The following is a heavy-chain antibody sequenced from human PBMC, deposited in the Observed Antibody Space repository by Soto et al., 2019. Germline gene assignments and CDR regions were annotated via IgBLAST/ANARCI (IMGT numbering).Heavy chain of an antibody. Sequence: SATLPLTCTVSGGSISSSSYYGGWIRQPPGKGLEWIGSIYYSGSTYYNPSLKSRVTISVDTSKNQFSLKLSSVTAADTAVYFWARIVAGLAGWFALSGQGITVTGS. CDR2: IYYSGST. D-gene: IGHD6-19*01. CDR1: GGSISSSSYY. CDR3: ARIVAGLAGWFAL. V-gene: IGHV4-39*01. J-gene: IGHJ5*02.